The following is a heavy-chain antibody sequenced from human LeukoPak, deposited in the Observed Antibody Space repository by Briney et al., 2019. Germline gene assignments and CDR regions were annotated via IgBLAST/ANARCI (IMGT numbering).Heavy chain of an antibody. CDR2: ISSSGNTM. CDR3: ARYGTTYGDWYFFDY. D-gene: IGHD4-17*01. J-gene: IGHJ4*02. V-gene: IGHV3-11*01. CDR1: GFTFSDYY. Sequence: GGSLRLSCAASGFTFSDYYMSWIRQAPGKGLEWLSYISSSGNTMYYADSVKGQFTISRDNAKNSLYLQISSLRAEDTAVYYCARYGTTYGDWYFFDYWGQGTLVTVSS.